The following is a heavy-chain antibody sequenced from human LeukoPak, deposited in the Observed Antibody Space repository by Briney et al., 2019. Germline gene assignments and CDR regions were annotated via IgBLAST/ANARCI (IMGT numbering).Heavy chain of an antibody. CDR2: ISSGGSYI. CDR3: ARGSGIQVWSGLDY. J-gene: IGHJ4*02. Sequence: PGGSLRLSCAASGFTFSSCSMSWVRQPPGKGLEWVSSISSGGSYIYYADSLKDRFTISRDNAKNSLFLQMSSLRAEDTAVYYCARGSGIQVWSGLDYWGQGTLVTVSS. CDR1: GFTFSSCS. D-gene: IGHD3-10*01. V-gene: IGHV3-21*01.